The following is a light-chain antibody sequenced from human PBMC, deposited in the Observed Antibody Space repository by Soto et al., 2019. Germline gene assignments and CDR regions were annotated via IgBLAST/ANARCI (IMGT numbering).Light chain of an antibody. Sequence: QSVLTQPPSVSGAPGQRVTISCTGSSSNIGAGYDVHWYQQLPGTAPKLLIYGNSNRPSGVPDRFSGSKSGTSASVAIIGLKAEDEADYNAQTYDTSLSGPNVFGTGTKVTVL. CDR3: QTYDTSLSGPNV. J-gene: IGLJ1*01. V-gene: IGLV1-40*01. CDR2: GNS. CDR1: SSNIGAGYD.